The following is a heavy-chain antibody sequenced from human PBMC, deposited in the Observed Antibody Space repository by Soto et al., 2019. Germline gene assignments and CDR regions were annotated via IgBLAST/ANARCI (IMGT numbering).Heavy chain of an antibody. CDR2: IYHSGST. CDR1: GGSISSGGYS. D-gene: IGHD2-15*01. J-gene: IGHJ6*02. V-gene: IGHV4-30-2*01. Sequence: SETLSLTCAVSGGSISSGGYSWSWIRQPPGKGLEWIGYIYHSGSTYYNPSLKSRVTISVDRSKNQFSLKLSSVTAADTAVYYCARGRYCSGGSCCWSGYYGMDVWGQGTTVTVSS. CDR3: ARGRYCSGGSCCWSGYYGMDV.